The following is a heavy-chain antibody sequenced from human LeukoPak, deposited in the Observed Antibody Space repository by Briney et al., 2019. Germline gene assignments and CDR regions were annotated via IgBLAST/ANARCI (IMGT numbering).Heavy chain of an antibody. CDR2: IYDSGST. J-gene: IGHJ4*02. Sequence: SETLSLTCTVSGGSISSYSWSWIRQPPGEALEWIGYIYDSGSTKYNPSLKSRVSISVDTSKNQFSPRLSSVTAADTAVYFCARERGARGIGSQLDYWGQGTLVTVSS. CDR1: GGSISSYS. V-gene: IGHV4-59*12. D-gene: IGHD3-10*01. CDR3: ARERGARGIGSQLDY.